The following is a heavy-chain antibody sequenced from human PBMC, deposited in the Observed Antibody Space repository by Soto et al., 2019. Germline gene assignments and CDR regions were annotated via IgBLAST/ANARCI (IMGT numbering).Heavy chain of an antibody. Sequence: PGGSLRLSCAASGFTFSSYAMSWVRQAPGKGLEWVSAISGSGGSTYYADSVKGRFTISRDNSKNTLYLQMNSLRAEDTAVYYCAKSRYFDWLSRVYFDYWGQGTLVTVSS. J-gene: IGHJ4*02. CDR1: GFTFSSYA. CDR2: ISGSGGST. D-gene: IGHD3-9*01. V-gene: IGHV3-23*01. CDR3: AKSRYFDWLSRVYFDY.